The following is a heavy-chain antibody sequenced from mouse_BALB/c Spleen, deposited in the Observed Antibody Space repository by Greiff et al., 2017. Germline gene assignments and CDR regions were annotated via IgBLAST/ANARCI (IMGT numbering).Heavy chain of an antibody. CDR2: ISYSGST. CDR3: ARSSYYRYDVGY. D-gene: IGHD2-14*01. J-gene: IGHJ2*01. Sequence: EVKLVESGPGLVKPSQSLSLTCTVTGYSITSDYAWNWIRQFPGNKLEWMGYISYSGSTSYNPSLKSRISITRDTSKNQFFLQLNSVTTEDTATYYCARSSYYRYDVGYWGQGTTLTVSS. CDR1: GYSITSDYA. V-gene: IGHV3-2*02.